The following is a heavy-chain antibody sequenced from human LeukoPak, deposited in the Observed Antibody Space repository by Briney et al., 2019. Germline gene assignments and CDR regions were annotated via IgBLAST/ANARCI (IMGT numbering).Heavy chain of an antibody. CDR3: ARLGIGVVPSAMLGDYYFDY. J-gene: IGHJ4*02. D-gene: IGHD2-2*01. CDR1: GGSLTTYY. CDR2: IYYIGST. V-gene: IGHV4-59*08. Sequence: SETLSLTCTLSGGSLTTYYWTWIRQPPGKGLGWVGYIYYIGSTKYNHTLKSRVTISVDTSKNQFSLKLTSVTAADTAVYYCARLGIGVVPSAMLGDYYFDYWGQGTLVTVSS.